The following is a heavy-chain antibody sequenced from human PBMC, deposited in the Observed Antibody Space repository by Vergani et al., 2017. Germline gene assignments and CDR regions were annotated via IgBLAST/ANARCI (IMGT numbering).Heavy chain of an antibody. CDR2: IRSDESRR. Sequence: QVQLVESGGGVVQPGGSLRLSCAASGFTFNSYGMHGVRQAPGKGREWVASIRSDESRRYYGVSMEGPFTISRDHSKNTLYLQLKSLRPEDTAVYYCAKEGGGYCIGGTCYPEYWGQGTLVIVSS. CDR1: GFTFNSYG. V-gene: IGHV3-30*02. J-gene: IGHJ4*02. CDR3: AKEGGGYCIGGTCYPEY. D-gene: IGHD2-15*01.